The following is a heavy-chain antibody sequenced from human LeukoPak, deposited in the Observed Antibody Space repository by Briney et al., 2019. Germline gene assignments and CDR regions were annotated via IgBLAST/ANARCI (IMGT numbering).Heavy chain of an antibody. D-gene: IGHD3-3*01. Sequence: PGGSLRLSCAASGFTFSNYAMRWVRQAPGKGLEDVSAISSNGGSTYYANSAKGRFTISRDNSKNTLYLQMGSLRAEDMAVYYCARGSAYYDFWSGLGTGSYYYYGMDVWGQGTTVTVSS. CDR1: GFTFSNYA. J-gene: IGHJ6*02. CDR2: ISSNGGST. CDR3: ARGSAYYDFWSGLGTGSYYYYGMDV. V-gene: IGHV3-64*01.